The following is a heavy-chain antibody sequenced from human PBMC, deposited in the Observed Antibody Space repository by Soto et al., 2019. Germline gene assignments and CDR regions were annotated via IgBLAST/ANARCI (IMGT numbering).Heavy chain of an antibody. D-gene: IGHD3-10*01. V-gene: IGHV3-23*01. CDR1: GFTFSNYA. CDR3: AKDISTVENDGAGVDS. J-gene: IGHJ4*02. Sequence: EVQLLESGGGLVQPGGSLRLSCSASGFTFSNYAMTWVRQAPGKGLEWVSSLSPSGRSTYYADSVKGRFTISRDNSKGTLYLQMHSLRVEDTAVYYCAKDISTVENDGAGVDSWGQGTLVTVSS. CDR2: LSPSGRST.